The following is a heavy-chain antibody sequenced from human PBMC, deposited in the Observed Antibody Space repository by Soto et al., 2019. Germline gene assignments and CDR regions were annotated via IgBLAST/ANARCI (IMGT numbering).Heavy chain of an antibody. V-gene: IGHV3-33*01. CDR2: IWYDGSNK. CDR3: ARDRTAGGSLTLFAP. Sequence: QVQLVESGGGVVQPGRSLRLSCAASGFTFSSYGMHWVRQAPGKGLEWVAVIWYDGSNKYYADSVKGRFTISRDNSKNTLNLQMNRLRAEDTAVYYCARDRTAGGSLTLFAPWGQGTLVTVSS. J-gene: IGHJ5*02. CDR1: GFTFSSYG. D-gene: IGHD3-16*01.